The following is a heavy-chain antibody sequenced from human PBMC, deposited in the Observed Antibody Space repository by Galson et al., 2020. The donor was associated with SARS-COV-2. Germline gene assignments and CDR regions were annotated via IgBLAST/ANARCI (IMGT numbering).Heavy chain of an antibody. V-gene: IGHV1-18*04. J-gene: IGHJ5*02. CDR1: GYTFTSYG. CDR3: AAQSYDIWTGEYTNWCDP. D-gene: IGHD3-9*01. CDR2: ISDYNGNT. Sequence: ASVKVSCKASGYTFTSYGLSWVRQAPGQGLAWMGWISDYNGNTNYAQKLQGRVTMTTDTSTSTAYMELRSLRSDDTAVYYCAAQSYDIWTGEYTNWCDPWGQGTLVTVSS.